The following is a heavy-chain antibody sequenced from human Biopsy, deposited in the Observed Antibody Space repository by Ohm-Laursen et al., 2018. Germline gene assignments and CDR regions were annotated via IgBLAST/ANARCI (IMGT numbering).Heavy chain of an antibody. Sequence: SDTLSLTCTVSGGSVSSNTNYWAWIRQPPGKGLEWIGSIFYSGIIYYNPSLKSRVSISVDTSKNQFSLNPNSVTAADTAVYYCARHPTGFWFDPWGQGTLVIVSS. V-gene: IGHV4-39*01. CDR2: IFYSGII. CDR3: ARHPTGFWFDP. CDR1: GGSVSSNTNY. J-gene: IGHJ5*02.